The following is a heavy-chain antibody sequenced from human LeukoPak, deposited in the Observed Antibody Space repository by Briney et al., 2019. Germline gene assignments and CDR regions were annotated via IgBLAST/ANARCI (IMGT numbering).Heavy chain of an antibody. D-gene: IGHD3-22*01. CDR2: ISAYNGNT. Sequence: ASVKVSCKASGGTFSSYGITWVRQAPGQGLEWMGWISAYNGNTNYVQNVQDRVTMTTDTSTSTAYMELRSLRSDDTAVYYCTRDHGEGYYDSSGYYGAYDAFDIWGQGTMVTVSS. CDR3: TRDHGEGYYDSSGYYGAYDAFDI. J-gene: IGHJ3*02. V-gene: IGHV1-18*01. CDR1: GGTFSSYG.